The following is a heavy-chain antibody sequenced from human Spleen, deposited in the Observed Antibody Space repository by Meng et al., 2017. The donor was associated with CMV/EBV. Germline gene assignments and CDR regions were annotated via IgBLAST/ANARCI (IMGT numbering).Heavy chain of an antibody. CDR3: ARDHNWGPDY. Sequence: ASVKVSCKTSGYNFAGHYMHWLRQAPGQGLEWMGWIYPDTGGTHYSQNFQGRITVTRETSNRTVYLELNSLRSDDTAMYYCARDHNWGPDYWGQGTLVTVSS. J-gene: IGHJ4*02. D-gene: IGHD7-27*01. CDR1: GYNFAGHY. CDR2: IYPDTGGT. V-gene: IGHV1-2*02.